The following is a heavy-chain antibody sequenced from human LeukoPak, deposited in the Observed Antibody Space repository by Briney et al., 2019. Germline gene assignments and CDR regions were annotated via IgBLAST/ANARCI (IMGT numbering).Heavy chain of an antibody. CDR1: GFTFSSYA. CDR3: AKKDY. V-gene: IGHV3-23*01. Sequence: GGPLRLPCAASGFTFSSYAMSGVRKAPGRGLEWVSAFSGSGGSTYYADSVKGRFTISRDNSKNTLYLQMNSLRAEDKAVYYCAKKDYWGQGTMVTVSS. J-gene: IGHJ4*02. CDR2: FSGSGGST.